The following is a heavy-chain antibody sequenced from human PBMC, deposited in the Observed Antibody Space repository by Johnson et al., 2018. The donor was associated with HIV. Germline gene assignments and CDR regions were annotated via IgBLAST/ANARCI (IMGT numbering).Heavy chain of an antibody. V-gene: IGHV3-20*04. Sequence: VHLVESGGGVVRPGGSLRLSCAASGFTFDDYGMSWVRQAPGKGLEWVSGISWNGGNTDYADSVKGRFTISRDNAKNSLYLQMNSLRAEDTALYFCARAPVAGPGRNAFDIWGQGTMVTVSS. D-gene: IGHD6-19*01. CDR3: ARAPVAGPGRNAFDI. J-gene: IGHJ3*02. CDR1: GFTFDDYG. CDR2: ISWNGGNT.